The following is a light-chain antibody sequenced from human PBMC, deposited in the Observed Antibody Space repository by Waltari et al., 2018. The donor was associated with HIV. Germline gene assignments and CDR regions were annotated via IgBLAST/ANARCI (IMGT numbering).Light chain of an antibody. CDR3: AQETFWGWT. CDR1: ERLVSADGNTY. J-gene: IGKJ1*01. CDR2: KVS. Sequence: VLTQFPGSFSFSVGQSGSIPWRSSERLVSADGNTYLSWFQQRPGQSPRRLIYKVSNRDSGVPGKFSGSGAVRDFTLQINRVEAEDVATYYCAQETFWGWTFGPGTKVEI. V-gene: IGKV2-30*01.